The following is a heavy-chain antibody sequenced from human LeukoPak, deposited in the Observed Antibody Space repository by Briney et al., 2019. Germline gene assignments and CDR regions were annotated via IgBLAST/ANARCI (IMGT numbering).Heavy chain of an antibody. Sequence: SETLSLTCTVSGGSISSYYWSWIRQPAGKGLEWIGRIYTSGSTNYNPSLKSRVTMSVDTSRNQFSLKLSSVTAADTAVYYCARGGNDILTGYIWFDPWGQGTLVTVSS. CDR1: GGSISSYY. CDR2: IYTSGST. CDR3: ARGGNDILTGYIWFDP. V-gene: IGHV4-4*07. D-gene: IGHD3-9*01. J-gene: IGHJ5*02.